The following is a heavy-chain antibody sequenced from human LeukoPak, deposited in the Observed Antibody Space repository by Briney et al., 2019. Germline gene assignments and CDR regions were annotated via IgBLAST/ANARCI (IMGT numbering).Heavy chain of an antibody. J-gene: IGHJ4*02. CDR1: GFTFSSYG. D-gene: IGHD6-6*01. V-gene: IGHV3-30*03. Sequence: PGGSLRLSCAASGFTFSSYGMHWVRQAPGKGLEWVAVISYDGSNEYYADSVKGRFTISRDNAKNSLYLQMNSLRAEDTAVYYCAGDQRQLVFDYWGQGTLVTVSS. CDR2: ISYDGSNE. CDR3: AGDQRQLVFDY.